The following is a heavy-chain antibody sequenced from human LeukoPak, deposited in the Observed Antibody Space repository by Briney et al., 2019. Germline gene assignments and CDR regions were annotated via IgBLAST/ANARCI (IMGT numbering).Heavy chain of an antibody. CDR3: ARSTGLRYYFDY. V-gene: IGHV4-59*01. CDR1: GGSISSYY. Sequence: SETLSLTCTVAGGSISSYYWSWIRQPPGKGLEWIGYIYYSGSTNYNPSLKSRATISVDTSKNQFSLKLSSVTAADTAAYYCARSTGLRYYFDYWGQGTLVTVSS. D-gene: IGHD3-10*01. CDR2: IYYSGST. J-gene: IGHJ4*02.